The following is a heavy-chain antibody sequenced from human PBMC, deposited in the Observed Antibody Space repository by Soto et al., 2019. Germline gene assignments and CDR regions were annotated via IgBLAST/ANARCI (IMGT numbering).Heavy chain of an antibody. V-gene: IGHV4-34*01. CDR2: INHSGST. Sequence: PSETLSLTCAVYGGSFSGYYWSWIRQPPGKGLERIGEINHSGSTNYNPSLKSRVTISVDTSKNQFSLKLSSVTAADTAVYYCARARVIAAPQGFFDYWGQGTLVTVSS. CDR3: ARARVIAAPQGFFDY. D-gene: IGHD6-6*01. CDR1: GGSFSGYY. J-gene: IGHJ4*02.